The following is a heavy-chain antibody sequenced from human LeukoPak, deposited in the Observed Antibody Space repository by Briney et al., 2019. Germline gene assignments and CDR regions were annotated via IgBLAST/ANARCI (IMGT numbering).Heavy chain of an antibody. CDR2: IYHSGST. D-gene: IGHD4-17*01. CDR3: ARASLRKYYFDY. V-gene: IGHV4-30-2*01. Sequence: SQTLSLTCAVSGGSISSGGYSWSWIRQPPGKGLEWIGYIYHSGSTYYNPSLKSRVTISVDRSKNQFSLKLSSVTAADTAVYYCARASLRKYYFDYWGQGTLVTVSS. CDR1: GGSISSGGYS. J-gene: IGHJ4*02.